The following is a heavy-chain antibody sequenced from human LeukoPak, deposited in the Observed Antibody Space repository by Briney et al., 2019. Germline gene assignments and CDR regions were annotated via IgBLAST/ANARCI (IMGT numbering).Heavy chain of an antibody. D-gene: IGHD2-2*01. J-gene: IGHJ4*02. CDR1: GFTFSSYN. V-gene: IGHV3-21*01. Sequence: GGSLRLSCAASGFTFSSYNMNWVRQAPGKGLEWVSSISSSGSYIYYADSVKGRFTISRDSAKNSLYLQMNSLRAEDTAVYYCARGWGYCSSTSCYALDYWGQGTLVTVSS. CDR2: ISSSGSYI. CDR3: ARGWGYCSSTSCYALDY.